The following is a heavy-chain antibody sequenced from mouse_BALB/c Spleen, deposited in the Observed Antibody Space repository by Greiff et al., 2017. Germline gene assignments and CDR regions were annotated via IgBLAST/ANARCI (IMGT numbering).Heavy chain of an antibody. CDR3: ARRDSYGPYYAMDY. J-gene: IGHJ4*01. D-gene: IGHD1-1*01. CDR1: GYTFTSYW. Sequence: VQLQQSGAELARPGASVKLSCKASGYTFTSYWMQWVKQRPGQGLEWIGAIYPGDGDTRYTQKFKGKATLTADKSSSTAYMQLSSLASEDSAVYYCARRDSYGPYYAMDYWGQGTSVTVSA. CDR2: IYPGDGDT. V-gene: IGHV1-87*01.